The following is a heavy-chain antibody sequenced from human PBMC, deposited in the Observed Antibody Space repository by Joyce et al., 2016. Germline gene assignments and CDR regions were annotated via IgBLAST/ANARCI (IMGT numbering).Heavy chain of an antibody. CDR2: INPGSGRA. J-gene: IGHJ6*02. D-gene: IGHD2-8*01. V-gene: IGHV1-46*01. CDR3: ARIMDRGNLYGLDV. CDR1: GYTFINNY. Sequence: QVQLLQSVAEVKQPGASVKISCKTSGYTFINNYIHWIRQAPGQGLELMGLINPGSGRATYAQNFQGRVTMTTDTSTRTIYMHLSSLKSEDTAIYYCARIMDRGNLYGLDVWGQGTTVIVSS.